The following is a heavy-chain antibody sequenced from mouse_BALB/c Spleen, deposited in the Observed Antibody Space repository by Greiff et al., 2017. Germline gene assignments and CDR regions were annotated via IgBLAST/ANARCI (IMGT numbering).Heavy chain of an antibody. CDR3: ASITTATVFYY. D-gene: IGHD1-2*01. V-gene: IGHV5-6-3*01. J-gene: IGHJ2*01. CDR1: GFTFSSYG. CDR2: INSNGGST. Sequence: EVQGVESGGGLVQPGGSLKLSCAASGFTFSSYGMSWVRQTPDKRLELVATINSNGGSTYYPDSVKGRFTISRDNAKNTLYLQMSSLKSEDTAMYYCASITTATVFYYWGQGTTLTVSS.